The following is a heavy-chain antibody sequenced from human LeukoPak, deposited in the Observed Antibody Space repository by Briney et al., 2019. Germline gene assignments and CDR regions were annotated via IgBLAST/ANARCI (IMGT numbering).Heavy chain of an antibody. D-gene: IGHD3-10*01. J-gene: IGHJ4*02. CDR3: AKEGNSLVRGVFY. CDR1: GFTVSSNY. V-gene: IGHV3-66*01. CDR2: IYSGGST. Sequence: GGSLRLSCAGSGFTVSSNYMTWVRQAPGKGLEWVSVIYSGGSTHYADSAKGRFTISRDNSKNTLHLQMNSLRAEDTAVYYCAKEGNSLVRGVFYWGQGTLVTVSS.